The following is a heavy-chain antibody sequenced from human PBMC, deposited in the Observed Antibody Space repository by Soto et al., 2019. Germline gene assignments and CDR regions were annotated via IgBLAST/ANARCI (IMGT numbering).Heavy chain of an antibody. CDR2: INPSGGST. Sequence: ASVKVSCKASGYTFTNFYIHWVRQAPGQGLEWMGIINPSGGSTTYAQKLLGRVTMTRDTSTSTVYMELSGLRSEDTAVYYCARADYYGSSGYHLDYWGQGTLVTVSS. D-gene: IGHD3-22*01. CDR3: ARADYYGSSGYHLDY. CDR1: GYTFTNFY. V-gene: IGHV1-46*04. J-gene: IGHJ4*02.